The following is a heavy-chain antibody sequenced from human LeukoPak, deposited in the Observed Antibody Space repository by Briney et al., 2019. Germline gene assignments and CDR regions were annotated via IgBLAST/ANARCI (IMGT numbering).Heavy chain of an antibody. CDR1: GFTVSSNY. J-gene: IGHJ4*02. V-gene: IGHV3-53*01. CDR2: IYSGGST. Sequence: GSLRLSCAASGFTVSSNYMSWVRQAPGKGLEWVSVIYSGGSTYYADSVKGRFTISRDNSKNTLYLQMNSLRAEDTAVYYCAKDRGYSSPSQHDYWGQGTLVTVSS. CDR3: AKDRGYSSPSQHDY. D-gene: IGHD6-6*01.